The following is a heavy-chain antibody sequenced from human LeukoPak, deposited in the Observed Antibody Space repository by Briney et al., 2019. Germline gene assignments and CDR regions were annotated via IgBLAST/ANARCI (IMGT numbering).Heavy chain of an antibody. CDR3: AREPKILLEWLFPSGSWFDP. V-gene: IGHV4-38-2*02. D-gene: IGHD3-3*01. Sequence: SETLSLTCTVSGYSISSGYYWGWIRQPPGKGLEWIGSIYHSGSTYYNPSLKRRGTISVDPPKKPSSLKRASVTAADTAVYYWAREPKILLEWLFPSGSWFDPWGQGTLVTVSS. CDR2: IYHSGST. J-gene: IGHJ5*02. CDR1: GYSISSGYY.